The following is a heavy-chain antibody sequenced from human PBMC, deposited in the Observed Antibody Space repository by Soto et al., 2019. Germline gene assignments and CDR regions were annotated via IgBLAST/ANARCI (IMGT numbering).Heavy chain of an antibody. V-gene: IGHV4-34*01. D-gene: IGHD3-10*01. Sequence: PAETLSLTCAVYGGSFSGYYSSWVRQPPGKGLEWIGEINHSGSTNYNPSLKSRVTISVDTSKNQFSLKLSSVTAADTAVYYCARGAMVRGVIITISYYMDVWGKGTTVTVSS. CDR2: INHSGST. CDR1: GGSFSGYY. J-gene: IGHJ6*03. CDR3: ARGAMVRGVIITISYYMDV.